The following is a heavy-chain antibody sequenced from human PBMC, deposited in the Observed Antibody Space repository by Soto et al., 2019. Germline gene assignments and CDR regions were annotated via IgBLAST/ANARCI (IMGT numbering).Heavy chain of an antibody. CDR2: IITIFGTA. D-gene: IGHD3-22*01. CDR1: GGTFSSYA. J-gene: IGHJ5*02. V-gene: IGHV1-69*01. CDR3: ERDSPRKRGYYYGSPANWFDP. Sequence: QVQLVQSGAEVKKPGSSVKVSCKASGGTFSSYAISWVRQAPGQGLEWMGGIITIFGTANYAQKFQGRVTITADESTSTAYMELSSLRSEDTAVYYCERDSPRKRGYYYGSPANWFDPWGQGTLVTVSS.